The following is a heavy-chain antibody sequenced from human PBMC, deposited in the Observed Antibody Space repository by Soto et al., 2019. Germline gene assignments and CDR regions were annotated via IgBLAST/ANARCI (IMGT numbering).Heavy chain of an antibody. CDR2: IIPIFGTA. J-gene: IGHJ4*02. Sequence: QVQLVQSGAEVKKPGSSVKVSCKASGVTFSSYAISWVRQAPGQGLEWMGGIIPIFGTANYAQKFQGRVTITADESTSTAYMELSSLRSEDTAVYYCAEGYCSGGSCYSLFDYWGQGTLVTVSS. D-gene: IGHD2-15*01. CDR1: GVTFSSYA. V-gene: IGHV1-69*01. CDR3: AEGYCSGGSCYSLFDY.